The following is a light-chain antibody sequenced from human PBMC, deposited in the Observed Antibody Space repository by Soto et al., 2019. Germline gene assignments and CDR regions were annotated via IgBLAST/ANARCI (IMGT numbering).Light chain of an antibody. Sequence: DIRMTQSPSTLSASVGDRVTITCRASQSISSWLAWYQQKPGKAPKLLIYQAANLESGVPSRFSGSGSGTEFTLTISSLQPDDFATYYCQHYNRPPLPFGGGNNVEIK. CDR1: QSISSW. J-gene: IGKJ4*01. CDR3: QHYNRPPLP. CDR2: QAA. V-gene: IGKV1-5*03.